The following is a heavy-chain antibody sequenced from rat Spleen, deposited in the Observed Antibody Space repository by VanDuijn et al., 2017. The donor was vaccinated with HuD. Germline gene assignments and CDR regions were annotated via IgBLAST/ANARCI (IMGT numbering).Heavy chain of an antibody. CDR1: GFTFNNYW. CDR3: TTYSDDATSPFAY. D-gene: IGHD1-12*01. CDR2: ITAGGGGT. V-gene: IGHV5-31*01. Sequence: EVQLVESGGGLVQPGRSLKLSCVASGFTFNNYWMAWIRQAPKKGLEWVASITAGGGGTYYPDSVKGRFTISRDTAQNNLYLQMDSPRSEDTATYYCTTYSDDATSPFAYWGRGALVTVSS. J-gene: IGHJ3*01.